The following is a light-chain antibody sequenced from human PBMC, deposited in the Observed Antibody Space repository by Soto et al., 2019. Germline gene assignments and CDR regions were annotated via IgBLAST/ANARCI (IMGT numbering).Light chain of an antibody. J-gene: IGKJ1*01. V-gene: IGKV1-39*01. Sequence: IPMTQSPSSLSASVGDRVTITCRASQSISSYLNWYQQKQGKAPRLLIYAASSLQSGVPSRFSGSGSGTDLTITISSLQPEDVETDYCQQSYSTPWTFGQGTKVDIK. CDR2: AAS. CDR1: QSISSY. CDR3: QQSYSTPWT.